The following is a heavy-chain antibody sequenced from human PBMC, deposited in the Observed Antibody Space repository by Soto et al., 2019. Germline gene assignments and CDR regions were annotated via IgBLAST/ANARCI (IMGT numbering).Heavy chain of an antibody. CDR2: INPNSGGT. J-gene: IGHJ5*02. D-gene: IGHD3-16*01. CDR3: AKDRAGVLDVTKFEA. Sequence: DSLQVSCKASGYTFTGYYMHWVRQAPGQGLEWMGWINPNSGGTNYAQKFQGRVTMTRDTSISTAYTELSRLRSDDTAVYSYAKDRAGVLDVTKFEAWVRGALVTVTS. V-gene: IGHV1-2*02. CDR1: GYTFTGYY.